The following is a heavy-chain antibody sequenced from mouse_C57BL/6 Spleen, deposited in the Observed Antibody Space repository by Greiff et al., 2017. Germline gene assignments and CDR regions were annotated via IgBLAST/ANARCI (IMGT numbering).Heavy chain of an antibody. CDR1: GFTFSDYG. CDR2: ISSGSSTI. V-gene: IGHV5-17*01. J-gene: IGHJ4*01. CDR3: ASNPYYGKGYYAMDY. Sequence: EVMLVESGGGLVKPGGSLKLSCAASGFTFSDYGMHWVRQAPEKGLEWVAYISSGSSTIYYADTVKGRFTISRDNAKNTLFLQMTSLRSEDTAMYYCASNPYYGKGYYAMDYWGQGTSVTDSS. D-gene: IGHD2-1*01.